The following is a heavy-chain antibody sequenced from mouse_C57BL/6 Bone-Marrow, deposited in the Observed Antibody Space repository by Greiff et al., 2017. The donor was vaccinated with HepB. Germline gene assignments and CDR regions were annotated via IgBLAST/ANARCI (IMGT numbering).Heavy chain of an antibody. CDR3: ARMIYYEYWFAY. CDR1: GFSLSTSGMG. D-gene: IGHD2-4*01. Sequence: QVTLKVSGPGLLQSSQTLSLTCSFSGFSLSTSGMGVSWIRQPSGKGLEWLAHIYWDDDKRYHPSLKSRLTISKDTSRNQVFLKITSVDTADTATYYCARMIYYEYWFAYWGQGTLVTVSA. J-gene: IGHJ3*01. CDR2: IYWDDDK. V-gene: IGHV8-12*01.